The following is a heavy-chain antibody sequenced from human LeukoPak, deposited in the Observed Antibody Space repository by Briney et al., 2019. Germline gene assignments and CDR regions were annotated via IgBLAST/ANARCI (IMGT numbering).Heavy chain of an antibody. CDR1: GFTFSSYW. J-gene: IGHJ4*02. Sequence: GGSLRLSCAASGFTFSSYWMHWVRQAPGKGLVWISNIKSDGSNINYADSVKGRFTISRDNAKNTLYLQMNSLRAEDAAVYYCISEVGKGSHWGQGTLVTVSS. CDR2: IKSDGSNI. D-gene: IGHD1-26*01. CDR3: ISEVGKGSH. V-gene: IGHV3-74*01.